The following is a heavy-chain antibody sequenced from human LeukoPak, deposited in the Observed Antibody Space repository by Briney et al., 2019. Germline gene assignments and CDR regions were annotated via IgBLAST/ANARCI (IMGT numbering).Heavy chain of an antibody. J-gene: IGHJ4*02. CDR2: INYSGST. CDR1: GDSIIDSTYY. Sequence: PSETLSLTCTVFGDSIIDSTYYWGWIRQPPGKGLDRIGVINYSGSTYYNPSLRSRVTISVDTSKNQFSLKLNSVAASDTAVYYCARGYDFWGQGTLVTVSS. D-gene: IGHD3-22*01. V-gene: IGHV4-39*01. CDR3: ARGYDF.